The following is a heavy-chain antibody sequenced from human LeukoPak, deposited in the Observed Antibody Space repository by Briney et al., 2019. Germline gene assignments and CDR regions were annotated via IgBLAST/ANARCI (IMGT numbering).Heavy chain of an antibody. CDR1: GGTFISYA. V-gene: IGHV1-69*13. D-gene: IGHD5-24*01. Sequence: SVKVSCKASGGTFISYAISWVRQAPGQGLEWMGGIIPIFGTANYAQKFRGRVTITADESTSTAYMELSSLRSEDTAVYYCARNRDGYNYRLGYWGQGTLVTVSS. CDR2: IIPIFGTA. J-gene: IGHJ4*02. CDR3: ARNRDGYNYRLGY.